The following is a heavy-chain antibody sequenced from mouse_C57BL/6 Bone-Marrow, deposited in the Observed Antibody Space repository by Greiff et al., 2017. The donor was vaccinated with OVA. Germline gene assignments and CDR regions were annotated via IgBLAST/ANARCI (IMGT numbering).Heavy chain of an antibody. Sequence: LVESGGGLVKPGGSLKLSCAASGFTFSSYAMSWVRQTPEKRLEWVATICDGGSYTYYPDNVKGRFTISRDNAKNNLYLQMSHLKSEDTAMYYCARDSYYSNYVGYWGQGTTLTVSS. CDR2: ICDGGSYT. D-gene: IGHD2-5*01. V-gene: IGHV5-4*01. J-gene: IGHJ2*01. CDR1: GFTFSSYA. CDR3: ARDSYYSNYVGY.